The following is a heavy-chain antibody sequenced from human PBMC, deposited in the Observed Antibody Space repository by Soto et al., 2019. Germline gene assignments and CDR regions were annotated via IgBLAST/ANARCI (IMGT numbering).Heavy chain of an antibody. CDR1: GGSISSYY. CDR3: ARSYYDSSGYLGGYFDY. D-gene: IGHD3-22*01. J-gene: IGHJ4*02. V-gene: IGHV4-59*06. Sequence: SETLSLTCTVSGGSISSYYWSWIRQPPGKGLEWIGYIYYSGSTYYNPSLKSRVTISVDTSKNQFSLKLSSVTAADTAVYYCARSYYDSSGYLGGYFDYWGQGTLVTVSS. CDR2: IYYSGST.